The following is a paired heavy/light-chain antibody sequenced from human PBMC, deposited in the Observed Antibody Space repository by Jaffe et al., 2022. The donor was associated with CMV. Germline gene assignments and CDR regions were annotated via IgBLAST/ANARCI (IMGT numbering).Light chain of an antibody. CDR2: WAS. V-gene: IGKV4-1*01. CDR1: QSVLYTSNNKNY. CDR3: QQYFDTPVT. Sequence: DIVMTQSPDSLAVSLGERATINCKSSQSVLYTSNNKNYLAWYQQKPGQPPKLLFYWASTRESGVPDRFSGSGSGTDFTLTISSLQAEDVAVYYCQQYFDTPVTFGPGTKVDIK. J-gene: IGKJ3*01.
Heavy chain of an antibody. CDR1: GGTFNSFA. V-gene: IGHV1-69*01. CDR3: ARGTGWRVMGATRLDQ. CDR2: IVPLFGTRGTP. Sequence: QVQLVQSGAEVKKPGSSVKVSCKAPGGTFNSFAFTWVRQAPGQGLEWVGGIVPLFGTRGTPDYAQRFQGRVTISSDESTRTAYMELSGLRSDDTAVYYCARGTGWRVMGATRLDQWGQGTLVTVSS. D-gene: IGHD1-26*01. J-gene: IGHJ4*02.